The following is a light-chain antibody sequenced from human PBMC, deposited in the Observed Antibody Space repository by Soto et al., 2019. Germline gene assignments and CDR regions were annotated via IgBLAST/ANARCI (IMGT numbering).Light chain of an antibody. Sequence: EIVLTQSPGTLSLSPGERATLSCRASQSVTNNYLAWYQHKPGQAPRCLIYGAAIRSTGIPDRFSGSGSGTDFTLTISRLEPEDFAVYYCQQYCTSLTFGQGTNLEIK. CDR2: GAA. CDR3: QQYCTSLT. V-gene: IGKV3-20*01. J-gene: IGKJ2*01. CDR1: QSVTNNY.